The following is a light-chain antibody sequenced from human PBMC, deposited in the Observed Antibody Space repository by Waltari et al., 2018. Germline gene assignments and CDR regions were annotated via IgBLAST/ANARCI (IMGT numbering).Light chain of an antibody. V-gene: IGLV3-1*01. J-gene: IGLJ2*01. CDR2: QES. Sequence: SYELTQPPSVSVSPGQTASITCSGDNLGDKYACWYQQKPGPSPVLVIHQESKRPSGIPERFSGSNSGNTATLTISGTQAMDEADYYCQAWDSSTVVFGGGTKLTVL. CDR1: NLGDKY. CDR3: QAWDSSTVV.